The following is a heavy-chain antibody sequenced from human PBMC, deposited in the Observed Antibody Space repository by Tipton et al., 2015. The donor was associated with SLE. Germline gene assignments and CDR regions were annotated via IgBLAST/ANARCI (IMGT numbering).Heavy chain of an antibody. CDR2: IYSGGST. V-gene: IGHV3-53*05. CDR1: GFTVSSNY. J-gene: IGHJ5*02. CDR3: ARETGAEVYDP. D-gene: IGHD7-27*01. Sequence: SLRLSCAASGFTVSSNYMSWVRQAPGKGLEWVSVIYSGGSTYYADSVKGRFTISRDNSKNTLYLQMNSLRAEDTALYYCARETGAEVYDPWGQGTLVTVSS.